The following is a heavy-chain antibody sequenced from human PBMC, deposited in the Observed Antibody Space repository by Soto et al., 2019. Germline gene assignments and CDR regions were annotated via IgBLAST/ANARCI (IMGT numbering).Heavy chain of an antibody. Sequence: GGSLRLSCATSGFTFTNYAMTWVRQGPGKGLEWVSSISAGGVSTYFADSVKGRFTISRDKSKNTLFLHMNSLRAEDTAVYYCAKMYRGYSGYIQSWGQGTLVTVSS. J-gene: IGHJ5*02. V-gene: IGHV3-23*01. CDR1: GFTFTNYA. CDR2: ISAGGVST. D-gene: IGHD5-12*01. CDR3: AKMYRGYSGYIQS.